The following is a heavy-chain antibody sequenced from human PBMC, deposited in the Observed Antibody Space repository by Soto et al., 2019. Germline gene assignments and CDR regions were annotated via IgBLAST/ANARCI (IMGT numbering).Heavy chain of an antibody. V-gene: IGHV4-34*01. D-gene: IGHD3-10*01. CDR3: ARGGVTMVRGAITKHYYYYYGMDV. CDR1: GGSFIGYY. J-gene: IGHJ6*02. Sequence: SETLSLTCAVYGGSFIGYYWSWIRQPPGKGLEWIGEINHSGSTNYNPSLKSRVTISVDTSKNQFSLKLSSVTAADTAVYYCARGGVTMVRGAITKHYYYYYGMDVWGQGTTVTVS. CDR2: INHSGST.